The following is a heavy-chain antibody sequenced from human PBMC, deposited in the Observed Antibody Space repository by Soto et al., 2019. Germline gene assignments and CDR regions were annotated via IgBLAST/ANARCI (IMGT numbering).Heavy chain of an antibody. CDR1: GFTFSSYA. D-gene: IGHD3-22*01. Sequence: GGSRRLSCAASGFTFSSYAMSWVRQAPGKGLEWVSAISGSGGSTYYADSVKGRFTISRDNSKNTLYPQMNSLSAEDTALYYCAKDLTRITMXVVVDPHGDRPGALTDYWGQGTLVTVSS. CDR3: AKDLTRITMXVVVDPHGDRPGALTDY. CDR2: ISGSGGST. J-gene: IGHJ4*02. V-gene: IGHV3-23*01.